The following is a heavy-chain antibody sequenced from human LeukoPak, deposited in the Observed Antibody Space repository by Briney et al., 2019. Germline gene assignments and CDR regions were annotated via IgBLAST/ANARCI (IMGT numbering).Heavy chain of an antibody. D-gene: IGHD3-22*01. CDR2: ISGSGGST. Sequence: GGSLRLSCAASGFTFSSYGMSWVRQAPGKGLEWVSAISGSGGSTYYADSVKGRFTISRDNSKSTLYLQMNSLRAEDTAVYYCARDRNYYDSSGYYYRGYYYYYYMDVWGKGTTVTVSS. V-gene: IGHV3-23*01. CDR1: GFTFSSYG. CDR3: ARDRNYYDSSGYYYRGYYYYYYMDV. J-gene: IGHJ6*03.